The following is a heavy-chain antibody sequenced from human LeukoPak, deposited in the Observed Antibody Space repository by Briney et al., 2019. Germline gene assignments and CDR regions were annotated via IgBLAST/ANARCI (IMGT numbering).Heavy chain of an antibody. J-gene: IGHJ4*02. V-gene: IGHV3-7*04. Sequence: GGSLRLSCVASGFPFSSYWMTWVRQAPGKGLEWVANIKQAGSKKSYVDSVKGRFTISRDNAKNSLYLQMSSLRAEDTAIYYCTRVGYIDEGIDYWGQGTLVTVSS. CDR1: GFPFSSYW. CDR2: IKQAGSKK. D-gene: IGHD5-24*01. CDR3: TRVGYIDEGIDY.